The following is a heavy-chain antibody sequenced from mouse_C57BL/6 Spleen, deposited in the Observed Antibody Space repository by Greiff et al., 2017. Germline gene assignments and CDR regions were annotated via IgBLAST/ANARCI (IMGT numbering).Heavy chain of an antibody. CDR2: ITPSTGGT. D-gene: IGHD1-1*01. CDR3: ARDPYYDGSSYDAMDY. V-gene: IGHV1-53*01. Sequence: VQLHQPGTELVKPGASVTLSCKASGYTFTSYWMHWVQQRPGQGLAWIGNITPSTGGTNYNEKFTSKATLTVDKSSSPASMQLSSLTSEDSAVYYCARDPYYDGSSYDAMDYWGQGTSATVSS. CDR1: GYTFTSYW. J-gene: IGHJ4*01.